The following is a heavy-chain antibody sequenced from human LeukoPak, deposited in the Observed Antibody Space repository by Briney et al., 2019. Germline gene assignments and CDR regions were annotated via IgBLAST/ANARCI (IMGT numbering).Heavy chain of an antibody. Sequence: GGSLRLSCAASGFSFTTYWMSWVRQAPGKGLEWVANINQDGTEKYYVDSVKGRFTISRDNGKNSLYLQMNSLRAEDTAVYYCARVRYSYGYLFDPWGQGTLVTVSS. CDR2: INQDGTEK. CDR3: ARVRYSYGYLFDP. V-gene: IGHV3-7*01. J-gene: IGHJ5*02. CDR1: GFSFTTYW. D-gene: IGHD5-18*01.